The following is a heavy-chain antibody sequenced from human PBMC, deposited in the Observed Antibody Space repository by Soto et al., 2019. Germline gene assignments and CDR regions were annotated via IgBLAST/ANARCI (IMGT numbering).Heavy chain of an antibody. Sequence: QLQLQQSGPGLGKPSETLSLTCTVSGASINSSLYYWDWIRQSPGKGLEWIGSFSYSGSTYYNPSLKGRVTISVYTSKNQFSLKLISVTAADTAVYYCARQSTLVIYGMDVWGQGTTVIVSS. J-gene: IGHJ6*02. D-gene: IGHD3-9*01. CDR3: ARQSTLVIYGMDV. CDR1: GASINSSLYY. CDR2: FSYSGST. V-gene: IGHV4-39*01.